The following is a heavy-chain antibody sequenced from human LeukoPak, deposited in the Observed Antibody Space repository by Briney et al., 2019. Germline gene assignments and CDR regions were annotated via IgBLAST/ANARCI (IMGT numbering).Heavy chain of an antibody. CDR2: IYYSGST. CDR1: GGSISSYY. CDR3: ARAWAPYYYDSSGYYFSY. D-gene: IGHD3-22*01. V-gene: IGHV4-59*01. Sequence: TSETLSLTCTVSGGSISSYYWSWIRQPPGKGLEWIGYIYYSGSTNYNPSLKSRVTISVDTSKNQFSLKLSSVTAADTAVYYCARAWAPYYYDSSGYYFSYWGQGTLVTVSS. J-gene: IGHJ4*02.